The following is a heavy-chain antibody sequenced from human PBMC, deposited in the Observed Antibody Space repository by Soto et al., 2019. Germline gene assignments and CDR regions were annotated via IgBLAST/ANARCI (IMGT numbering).Heavy chain of an antibody. CDR3: ARSVEGHFDY. J-gene: IGHJ4*02. D-gene: IGHD6-19*01. CDR1: GFRFRIYS. CDR2: ITRDTKKI. Sequence: EVQLVESGGILVQPGGSLRLSCAASGFRFRIYSMHWVRQAPGKGLEWAAYITRDTKKIKYADYVKGRFTISRDNGKNSVYRQMNSLRDEDTAVYYCARSVEGHFDYWGQGTVVTVSA. V-gene: IGHV3-48*02.